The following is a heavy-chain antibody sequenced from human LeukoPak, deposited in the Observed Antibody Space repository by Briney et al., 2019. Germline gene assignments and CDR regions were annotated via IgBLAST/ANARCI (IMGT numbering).Heavy chain of an antibody. D-gene: IGHD5-18*01. Sequence: ASVKVSCKASGYTFTGYYMHWVRQAPGQGLEWMGWINPNSGGTNYAQKFQGRVTMTRDTSISTAYMELSRLRSDDMAVYYCARVHVDTASFDYWGQGTLVTVSS. CDR2: INPNSGGT. V-gene: IGHV1-2*02. J-gene: IGHJ4*02. CDR1: GYTFTGYY. CDR3: ARVHVDTASFDY.